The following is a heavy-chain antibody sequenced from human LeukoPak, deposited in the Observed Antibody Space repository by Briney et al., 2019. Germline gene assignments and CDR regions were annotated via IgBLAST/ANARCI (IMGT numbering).Heavy chain of an antibody. CDR2: IYTSGST. J-gene: IGHJ5*02. CDR3: ARGLLWFGELLYNWFDP. Sequence: SETLSLTCTVSGGSISNFYWSWIRQPAGQALEWVGRIYTSGSTNYNPYLKSRGTITVNSSTNQFSLKLSSVTAADTAVYYCARGLLWFGELLYNWFDPWGQGTLVTVSS. V-gene: IGHV4-4*07. CDR1: GGSISNFY. D-gene: IGHD3-10*01.